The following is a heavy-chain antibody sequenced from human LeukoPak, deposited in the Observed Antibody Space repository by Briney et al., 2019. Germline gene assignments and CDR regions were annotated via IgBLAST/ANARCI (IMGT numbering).Heavy chain of an antibody. CDR1: GGSISGYT. CDR3: ARGVVGATAFAY. CDR2: IYASGST. J-gene: IGHJ4*02. Sequence: SETLSLTCTVSGGSISGYTWSWIRQPAGKGLEWIGRIYASGSTNYNPSLQGRVTMSVDTSRGQFFPMVHSVTAADTAVYYCARGVVGATAFAYWGQGTVLTASS. V-gene: IGHV4-4*07. D-gene: IGHD1-26*01.